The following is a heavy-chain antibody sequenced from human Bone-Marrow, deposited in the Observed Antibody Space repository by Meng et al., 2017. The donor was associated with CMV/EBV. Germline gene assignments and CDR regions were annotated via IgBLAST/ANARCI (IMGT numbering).Heavy chain of an antibody. Sequence: SVKVSCKASGGAFSSYTISWVRQAPGQGLEWMGRIIPILGIANYAQKFQGRVTITADKSTSTAYMELSSLRSEDTAVYYCVVVPAASNYYYGMDVWGQGTTVTVSS. J-gene: IGHJ6*02. CDR1: GGAFSSYT. V-gene: IGHV1-69*02. CDR2: IIPILGIA. D-gene: IGHD2-2*01. CDR3: VVVPAASNYYYGMDV.